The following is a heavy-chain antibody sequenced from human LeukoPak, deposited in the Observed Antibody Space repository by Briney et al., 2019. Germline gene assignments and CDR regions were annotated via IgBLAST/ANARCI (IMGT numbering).Heavy chain of an antibody. Sequence: GGSLRLSGGAPGLTGCGIHMAWVRQAPGKGLEWVSVIYTGGITYYADSVQGRFTISRDNSKNTLYLRMTSLRADDTAVYYCAKRVPYSSLSVYFDYWGQGTLVTVSS. CDR3: AKRVPYSSLSVYFDY. V-gene: IGHV3-53*01. CDR1: GLTGCGIH. D-gene: IGHD6-6*01. CDR2: IYTGGIT. J-gene: IGHJ4*02.